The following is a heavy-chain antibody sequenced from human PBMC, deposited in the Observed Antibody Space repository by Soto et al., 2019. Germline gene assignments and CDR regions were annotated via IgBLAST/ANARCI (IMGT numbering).Heavy chain of an antibody. D-gene: IGHD6-19*01. Sequence: PSETLSLTCTVSGGSISSGGYYWSWIRQHPGKGLEWIGYIYYSGSTYYNPSLKSRVTISVDTSKNQFSLKLSSVTAADTAVYYCARDTQVRKSGWYYFDYWGQGTLVTVSS. CDR1: GGSISSGGYY. CDR2: IYYSGST. CDR3: ARDTQVRKSGWYYFDY. J-gene: IGHJ4*02. V-gene: IGHV4-31*03.